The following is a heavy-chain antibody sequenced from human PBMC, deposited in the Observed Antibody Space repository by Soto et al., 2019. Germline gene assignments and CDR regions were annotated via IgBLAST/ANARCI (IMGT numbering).Heavy chain of an antibody. CDR3: AKDHRGSGWYDGYYYYGMDV. Sequence: GGSLRLSCAASGFTFSSYGMHWVRQAPGKGLEWVAVISYDGSNKYYADSVKGRFTISRDNSKNTLYLQMNSLRAEDTAVYYCAKDHRGSGWYDGYYYYGMDVWGKGTTVTVSS. J-gene: IGHJ6*04. CDR1: GFTFSSYG. D-gene: IGHD6-19*01. V-gene: IGHV3-30*18. CDR2: ISYDGSNK.